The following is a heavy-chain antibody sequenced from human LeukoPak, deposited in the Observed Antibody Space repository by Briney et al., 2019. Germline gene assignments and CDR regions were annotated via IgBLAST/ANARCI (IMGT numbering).Heavy chain of an antibody. Sequence: PGRSLRLSCAASGFTFSSYGMHWVRQAPGKGLVWVAVISYDGSNKYYADSVKGRFTISRDNSKNTLYLQMNSLRAEDTAVYYCAKDSSGRYGMDVWGQGTTVTVSS. J-gene: IGHJ6*02. CDR1: GFTFSSYG. CDR2: ISYDGSNK. CDR3: AKDSSGRYGMDV. V-gene: IGHV3-30*18. D-gene: IGHD3-22*01.